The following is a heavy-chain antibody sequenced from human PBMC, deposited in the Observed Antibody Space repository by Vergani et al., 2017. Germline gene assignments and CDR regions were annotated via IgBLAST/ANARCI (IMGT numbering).Heavy chain of an antibody. CDR2: ISNSGSTI. D-gene: IGHD7-27*01. Sequence: EVQLLESGGGLVQPGGSLRLSCAASGFTFSSYEMNWVRQAPGKGLEWVSYISNSGSTIYYADSVKGRFTISRDNAKNSLYLQMNSLRAEDTAVYYCARANWGERTFDIWGQGTMVTVSS. V-gene: IGHV3-48*03. J-gene: IGHJ3*02. CDR1: GFTFSSYE. CDR3: ARANWGERTFDI.